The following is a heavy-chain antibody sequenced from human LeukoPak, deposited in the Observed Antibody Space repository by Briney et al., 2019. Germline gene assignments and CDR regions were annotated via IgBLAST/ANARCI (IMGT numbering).Heavy chain of an antibody. CDR1: GDTVSSNSAA. CDR2: TYYRSKWYY. CDR3: ARGFALDF. V-gene: IGHV6-1*01. J-gene: IGHJ3*01. Sequence: QTLSLTCDISGDTVSSNSAAWNWIRQSPSRGLEWLGRTYYRSKWYYDYAVSVKSRITISPDTSKNQFSLQLNSVTADDTAVYYCARGFALDFWGQGTMVTVSS.